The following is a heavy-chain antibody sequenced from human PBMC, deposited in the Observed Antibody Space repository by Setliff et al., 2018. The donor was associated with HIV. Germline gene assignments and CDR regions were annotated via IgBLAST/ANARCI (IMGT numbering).Heavy chain of an antibody. V-gene: IGHV4-4*07. CDR3: ARQVGSQYSYWAYYFDS. Sequence: PSETLSLTCTVSGASISSYYWNWFRQPAGKGLESLGRIDTSGTNFYNPSLKSRVTISLDTSTNRFSLKLNSVTAADTAIYYCARQVGSQYSYWAYYFDSWGQGALVTVSS. D-gene: IGHD5-18*01. CDR2: IDTSGTN. CDR1: GASISSYY. J-gene: IGHJ4*02.